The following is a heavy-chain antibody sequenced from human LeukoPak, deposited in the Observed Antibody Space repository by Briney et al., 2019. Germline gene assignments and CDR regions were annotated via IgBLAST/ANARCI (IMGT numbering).Heavy chain of an antibody. CDR2: SSAYNGNT. Sequence: ASVKVSCKASGYTFTSFGISWVRQAPGQGLEWMGWSSAYNGNTNYAQKFQGRVTMTTDTSTSTAYMEVRSLRSDDTAVYYCTRDLGIDTTMIFFDYWGQGSLVTVSS. D-gene: IGHD5-18*01. CDR1: GYTFTSFG. V-gene: IGHV1-18*01. J-gene: IGHJ4*02. CDR3: TRDLGIDTTMIFFDY.